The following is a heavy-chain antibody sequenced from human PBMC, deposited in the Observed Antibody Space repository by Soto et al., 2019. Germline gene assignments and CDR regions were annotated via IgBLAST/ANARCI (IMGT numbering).Heavy chain of an antibody. CDR1: GGSISSSNW. J-gene: IGHJ5*02. D-gene: IGHD2-15*01. CDR3: ARRGVGSRLLRGRWFDP. CDR2: IYHSGST. V-gene: IGHV4-4*02. Sequence: QVQLQESGPGLVKPSGTLSLTCAVSGGSISSSNWWSWVRQPPGKGLEWIGEIYHSGSTNYNPSLQSRVSIPVDKSRHQFALTLSSGTAADTAVYYCARRGVGSRLLRGRWFDPWGQGTLVTVSS.